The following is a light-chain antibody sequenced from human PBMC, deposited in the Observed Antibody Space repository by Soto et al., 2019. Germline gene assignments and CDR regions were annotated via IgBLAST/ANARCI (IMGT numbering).Light chain of an antibody. CDR1: SGDVGSYNY. CDR2: DVS. V-gene: IGLV2-14*03. J-gene: IGLJ2*01. Sequence: QSVLTQPASVSGSPGQSITISCTGTSGDVGSYNYVSWYQQHPGKAPKVMIYDVSNRPSGVSNRFSGSKSGNTASLTISGLQAEDEADYYCSSFTSITALIFGRGTKVTVL. CDR3: SSFTSITALI.